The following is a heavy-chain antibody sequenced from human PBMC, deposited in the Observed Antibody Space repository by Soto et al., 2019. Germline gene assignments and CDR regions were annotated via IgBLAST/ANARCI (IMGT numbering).Heavy chain of an antibody. CDR3: THGGPAASLDF. CDR1: GFSLSNPGVG. V-gene: IGHV2-5*01. J-gene: IGHJ4*02. CDR2: IYWNDDR. D-gene: IGHD2-2*01. Sequence: QITLKESGPTLVKPTQTLTLTCTFSGFSLSNPGVGMGWVRQPPGKALQWLAVIYWNDDRRYSTSLKTRLIITKDTSKNQVVLTMTDMVYVETAKYTSTHGGPAASLDFWGQGTLVTVSS.